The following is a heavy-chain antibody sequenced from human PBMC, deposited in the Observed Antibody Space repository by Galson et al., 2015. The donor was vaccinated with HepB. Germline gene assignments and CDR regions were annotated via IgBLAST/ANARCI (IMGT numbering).Heavy chain of an antibody. D-gene: IGHD2-15*01. CDR3: ARGSYCSGGSCPPEGFDP. CDR1: GYTFTGYY. V-gene: IGHV1-2*04. CDR2: IDPNSGGT. Sequence: SVKVSCKASGYTFTGYYMHWVRQAPGQGLEWMGWIDPNSGGTNYAQKFQGWVTMTRDTSISTAYMELSRLRSDDTAVYYCARGSYCSGGSCPPEGFDPWGQGTLVTVSS. J-gene: IGHJ5*02.